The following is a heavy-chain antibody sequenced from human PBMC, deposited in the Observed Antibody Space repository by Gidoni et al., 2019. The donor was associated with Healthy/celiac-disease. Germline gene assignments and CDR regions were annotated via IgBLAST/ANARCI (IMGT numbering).Heavy chain of an antibody. CDR2: SYYRGST. CDR3: ARGISSDSSGYYPLDY. D-gene: IGHD3-22*01. CDR1: GGSSSSSRYY. Sequence: QLQLQDSGPGLVKPSETLSLTCTVPGGSSSSSRYYWCWIRQPPGKGLEWIGSSYYRGSTYYNPSLKTRVTISVDTSKNQLSLKLSSVTAADTAVYYCARGISSDSSGYYPLDYWGQGTLVTVSS. V-gene: IGHV4-39*07. J-gene: IGHJ4*02.